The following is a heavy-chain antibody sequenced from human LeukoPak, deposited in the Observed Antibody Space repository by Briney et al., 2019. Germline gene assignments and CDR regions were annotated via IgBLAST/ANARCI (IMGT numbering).Heavy chain of an antibody. V-gene: IGHV1-2*06. CDR2: INPNSGST. D-gene: IGHD6-13*01. CDR1: GYTFTGYY. Sequence: GASVKVSCKASGYTFTGYYMHWVRQAPGQGLEWMGRINPNSGSTNYAQKFQGRVTMTRDTSISTAYMELSRLRSDDAAVYYSASTASSSWFRYFDYWGQGTLVTVSS. J-gene: IGHJ4*02. CDR3: ASTASSSWFRYFDY.